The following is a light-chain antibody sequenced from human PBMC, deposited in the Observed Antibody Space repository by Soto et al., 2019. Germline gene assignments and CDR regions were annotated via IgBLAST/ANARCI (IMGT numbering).Light chain of an antibody. V-gene: IGKV1-6*01. Sequence: QMTQSPSSLSASVGEKIIITCRASRDVGSDVSWYQQKPGQAAKLLIYAASNLYTGVPSRLSGIRSGTEFTLNISSLQSEDFASYYCLQDYGDWWKVGQG. J-gene: IGKJ1*01. CDR1: RDVGSD. CDR2: AAS. CDR3: LQDYGDWWK.